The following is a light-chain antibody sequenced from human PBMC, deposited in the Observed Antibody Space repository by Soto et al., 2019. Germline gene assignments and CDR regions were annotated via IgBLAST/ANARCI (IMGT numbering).Light chain of an antibody. CDR2: RAS. Sequence: MPHSPHPLSASIGDRVTITCRASQSISSNLAWYQQKLGQAPRLLIYRASTRATGIPARFSGSGSGTEFTLTISSLQSEDVALYYCHQYENWPQTFGQGTKVDIK. CDR1: QSISSN. CDR3: HQYENWPQT. V-gene: IGKV3-15*01. J-gene: IGKJ1*01.